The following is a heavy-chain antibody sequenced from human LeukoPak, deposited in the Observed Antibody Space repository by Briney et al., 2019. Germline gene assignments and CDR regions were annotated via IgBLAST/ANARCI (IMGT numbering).Heavy chain of an antibody. Sequence: PPETLSLTCAVYGGSFSGYYWSWIRQPPGKGLEWIGEINHSGSTNYNPSLKSRVTISVDTSKNQFSLKLSSVTAADTAVYYCARGRLLWFRELLSRSRWFDPWGQGTLVTVSS. CDR3: ARGRLLWFRELLSRSRWFDP. J-gene: IGHJ5*02. CDR1: GGSFSGYY. CDR2: INHSGST. D-gene: IGHD3-10*01. V-gene: IGHV4-34*01.